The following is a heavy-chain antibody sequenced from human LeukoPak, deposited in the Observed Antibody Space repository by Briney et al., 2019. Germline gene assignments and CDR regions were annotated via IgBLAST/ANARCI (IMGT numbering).Heavy chain of an antibody. CDR1: GGSISSYY. J-gene: IGHJ3*02. D-gene: IGHD3-9*01. CDR3: ARDLYDILTGYYHDAFDI. CDR2: FYTSGST. V-gene: IGHV4-4*07. Sequence: PSETLSLTCTVSGGSISSYYWSWIRKPAGKGLDWIGLFYTSGSTNYNPSLKSRVTMSVDTSKNQFSLKLSSVTAADTAVYYCARDLYDILTGYYHDAFDIWGQGAMVTVSS.